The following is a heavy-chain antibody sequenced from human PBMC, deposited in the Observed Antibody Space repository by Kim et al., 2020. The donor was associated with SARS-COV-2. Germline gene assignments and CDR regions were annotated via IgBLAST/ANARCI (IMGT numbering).Heavy chain of an antibody. V-gene: IGHV4-31*02. J-gene: IGHJ4*02. D-gene: IGHD3-10*01. CDR3: ARDGRGFGEFDY. Sequence: YYNPPLKRRVTISVDTSKNQFSLKLSSVTAADTAVYYCARDGRGFGEFDYWGQGTLVTVSS.